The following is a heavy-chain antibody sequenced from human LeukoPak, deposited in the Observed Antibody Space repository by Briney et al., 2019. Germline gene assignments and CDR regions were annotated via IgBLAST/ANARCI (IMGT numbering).Heavy chain of an antibody. V-gene: IGHV4-34*01. CDR3: ARHSGIYDFWSGYDY. Sequence: SETLSLTCAVYGGSFSGYFWSWIRQPPGKGLEWIGEINHSGTTNYNPSLKSRVTISVDTSKNQLSLKLSSVTAADTAVYYCARHSGIYDFWSGYDYWGQGTLVTVSS. D-gene: IGHD3-3*01. CDR2: INHSGTT. J-gene: IGHJ4*02. CDR1: GGSFSGYF.